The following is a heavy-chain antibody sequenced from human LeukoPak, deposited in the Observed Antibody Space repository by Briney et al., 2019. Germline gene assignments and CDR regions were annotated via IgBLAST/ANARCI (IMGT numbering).Heavy chain of an antibody. CDR3: ARQTTVATDC. Sequence: SGGSLRLSGAASGFAFSNYGMHWVRQAPGKGLEWVALIWFDGSNKYYADSVKGRFTISRDNSNNTLYLQMNSLRVEDTALYYCARQTTVATDCWGQGTLVTVSS. CDR2: IWFDGSNK. J-gene: IGHJ4*02. D-gene: IGHD4-23*01. V-gene: IGHV3-33*01. CDR1: GFAFSNYG.